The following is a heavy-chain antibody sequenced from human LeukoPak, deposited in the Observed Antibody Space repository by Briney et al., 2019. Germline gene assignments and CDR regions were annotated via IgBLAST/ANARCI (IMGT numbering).Heavy chain of an antibody. J-gene: IGHJ4*02. V-gene: IGHV1-2*06. Sequence: ASVKVSCKASGYTFTGYYMHWVRQAPGQGLEWMGRINPNSGGTNYAQKFQGRVTMTRDTSISTAYMELSSLRSEDTAVYYCATELVEATDRSFDYWGQGTLVTVSS. CDR2: INPNSGGT. CDR1: GYTFTGYY. CDR3: ATELVEATDRSFDY. D-gene: IGHD1-26*01.